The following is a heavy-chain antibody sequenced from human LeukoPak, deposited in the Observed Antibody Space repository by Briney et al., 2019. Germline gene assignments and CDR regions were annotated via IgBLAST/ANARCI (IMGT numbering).Heavy chain of an antibody. CDR3: AREQQLDPYYYYGMDV. J-gene: IGHJ6*02. CDR2: INGIGGST. Sequence: GGSLRLSCAASGFTFSTYAMSWVRQAPGKGLEWVSAINGIGGSTYYADSVKGRFTISRDNSKNTLYLQMNSLRAEDTAVYYCAREQQLDPYYYYGMDVWGQGTTVTVSS. CDR1: GFTFSTYA. V-gene: IGHV3-23*01. D-gene: IGHD1-1*01.